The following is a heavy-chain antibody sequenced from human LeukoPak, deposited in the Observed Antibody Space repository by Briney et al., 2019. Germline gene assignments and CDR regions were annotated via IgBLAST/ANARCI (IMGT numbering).Heavy chain of an antibody. CDR3: ARDQEGFDY. CDR1: GYTFTSSY. J-gene: IGHJ4*02. V-gene: IGHV1-46*01. Sequence: ASVKVSCKASGYTFTSSYIHWVRQAPGQGLEWMGMIYPRDGSTSYAQKFQGRVTVTRDTSTSTVHMELSGLRSEDTAVYYCARDQEGFDYWGQGALVTVSS. CDR2: IYPRDGST.